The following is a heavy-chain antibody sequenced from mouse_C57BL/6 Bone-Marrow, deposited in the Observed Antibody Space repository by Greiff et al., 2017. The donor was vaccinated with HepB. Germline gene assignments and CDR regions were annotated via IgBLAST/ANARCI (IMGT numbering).Heavy chain of an antibody. CDR3: VRHRYYGSSYGSYAMDY. CDR1: GFSFNTYA. J-gene: IGHJ4*01. D-gene: IGHD1-1*01. Sequence: EVHLVESGGGLVQPKGSLKLSCAASGFSFNTYAMNWVRQAPGKGLEWVARIRSKSNNYATYYADSVKDRFTISRDDSESMLYLQMNNLKTEDTAMYYCVRHRYYGSSYGSYAMDYWGQGTSVTVSS. CDR2: IRSKSNNYAT. V-gene: IGHV10-1*01.